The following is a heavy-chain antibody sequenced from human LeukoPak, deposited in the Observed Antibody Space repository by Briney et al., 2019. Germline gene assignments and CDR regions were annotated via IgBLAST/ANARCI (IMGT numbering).Heavy chain of an antibody. J-gene: IGHJ4*01. CDR1: GFTLISYE. D-gene: IGHD1-26*01. V-gene: IGHV3-48*03. Sequence: PGGSLRLSFSASGFTLISYEMNSVPQAPGKGLENVSYISSSGSTIYYADSVKGRFSISRDNAKNSLYLQMNSLRAEDTAVYYCARQRELLFSVRYFDYWGQEPWSPSPQ. CDR2: ISSSGSTI. CDR3: ARQRELLFSVRYFDY.